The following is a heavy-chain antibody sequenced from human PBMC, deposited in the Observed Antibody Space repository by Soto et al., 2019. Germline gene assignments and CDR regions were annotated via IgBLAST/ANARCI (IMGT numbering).Heavy chain of an antibody. V-gene: IGHV3-30-3*01. CDR2: LSDDGSNK. J-gene: IGHJ5*02. D-gene: IGHD3-3*02. CDR3: ERPLSHLKYGWFDP. CDR1: GFTFSSYA. Sequence: QVQLVESGGGVVQPGRSLRLSCAASGFTFSSYAFHWVRQAPGKGLEWVAILSDDGSNKYYAGSVKGRFNISRDNDKNTLYLQMNSLRVEDTAVDYCERPLSHLKYGWFDPWGQGTLVTVSS.